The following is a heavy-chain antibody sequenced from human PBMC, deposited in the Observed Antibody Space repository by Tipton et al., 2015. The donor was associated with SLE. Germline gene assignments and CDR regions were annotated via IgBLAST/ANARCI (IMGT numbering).Heavy chain of an antibody. CDR1: GFTFSSYA. V-gene: IGHV3-30*04. J-gene: IGHJ6*02. CDR2: ISYDGSNK. Sequence: SLRLSCAASGFTFSSYAMHWVRQAPGKGLEWVAVISYDGSNKYYADSVKGRFTISRDNYKNTLYLQMNSRRAEDTAVYYCARVPSGMDVWGQGTTVTVSS. CDR3: ARVPSGMDV.